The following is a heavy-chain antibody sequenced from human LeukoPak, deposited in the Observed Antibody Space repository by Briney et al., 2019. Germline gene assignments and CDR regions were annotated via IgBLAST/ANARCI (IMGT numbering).Heavy chain of an antibody. CDR2: IIPIFGTA. CDR3: ATARQYYYDSSSYYFAY. D-gene: IGHD3-22*01. J-gene: IGHJ4*02. Sequence: VASVKVSCKASGGTFSSYAISWVRQAPGQGLEWMGGIIPIFGTANYAQKFQGRVTITADESTSTAYMELSSLRSEDTAVYYCATARQYYYDSSSYYFAYWGQGTLVTVSS. CDR1: GGTFSSYA. V-gene: IGHV1-69*01.